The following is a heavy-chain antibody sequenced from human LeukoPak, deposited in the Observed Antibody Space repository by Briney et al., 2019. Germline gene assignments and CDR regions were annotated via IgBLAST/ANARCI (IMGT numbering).Heavy chain of an antibody. CDR3: ARDWYSGSYSGGYFDY. Sequence: PGGSLRLSCAASGFTFSDYYMSWIRQAPGKGLEWVSYISGSSTTIYYADSVKGRFTISRDNAKNSLYLQMNSLRAEDTAVYYCARDWYSGSYSGGYFDYWAQGTLVTVSS. CDR2: ISGSSTTI. CDR1: GFTFSDYY. V-gene: IGHV3-11*04. D-gene: IGHD1-26*01. J-gene: IGHJ4*02.